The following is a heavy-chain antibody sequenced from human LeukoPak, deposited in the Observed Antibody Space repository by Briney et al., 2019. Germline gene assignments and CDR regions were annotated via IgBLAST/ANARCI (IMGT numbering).Heavy chain of an antibody. CDR3: ARFGRGSYDY. CDR2: IIPIFGTP. D-gene: IGHD1-26*01. V-gene: IGHV1-69*13. J-gene: IGHJ4*02. CDR1: GGTFSSYA. Sequence: ASVKVSCKASGGTFSSYAISWVRQAPGQGLEWMGGIIPIFGTPNYAQNFQGRVTITADESASTAYMELSRLRSDDTAVYYCARFGRGSYDYWGQGTLVTVSS.